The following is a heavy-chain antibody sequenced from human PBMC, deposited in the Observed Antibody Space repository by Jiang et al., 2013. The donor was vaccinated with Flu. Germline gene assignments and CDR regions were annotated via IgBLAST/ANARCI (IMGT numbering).Heavy chain of an antibody. D-gene: IGHD3-22*01. J-gene: IGHJ6*02. CDR2: IIPIFGTA. CDR1: GGTFSSYA. Sequence: ASGGTFSSYAISWVRQAPGQGLEWMGGIIPIFGTANYAQKFQGRVTITADESTSTAYMELSSLRSEDTAVYYCASVYYYDSSGYQPDYYYYGMDVWGQGTTVTVSS. V-gene: IGHV1-69*01. CDR3: ASVYYYDSSGYQPDYYYYGMDV.